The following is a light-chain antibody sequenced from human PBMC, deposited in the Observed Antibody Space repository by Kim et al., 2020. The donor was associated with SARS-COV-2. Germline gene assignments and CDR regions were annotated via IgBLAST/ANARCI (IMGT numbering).Light chain of an antibody. CDR3: QQYDVWPRT. V-gene: IGKV3-15*01. J-gene: IGKJ1*01. CDR2: GIS. CDR1: QSVSSH. Sequence: VSPGERVTLSCRASQSVSSHLAWYQQKPGQPPRLLNYGISTRATGIPARFSGAGSGTDFTLTISSLQSDDFAAYYCQQYDVWPRTFGQGTKVDIK.